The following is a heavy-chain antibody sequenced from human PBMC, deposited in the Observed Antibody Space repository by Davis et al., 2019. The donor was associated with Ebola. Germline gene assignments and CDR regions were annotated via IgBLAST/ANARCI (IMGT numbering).Heavy chain of an antibody. CDR1: GFTFSSYA. CDR2: ISGSGGST. V-gene: IGHV3-23*01. Sequence: GESLKISCAASGFTFSSYAMSWVRQAPGKGLEWVSAISGSGGSTYYADSVKGRFTISRDNSKNTLYLQMNSLRAEDTAVYYCARSRHYYDSSGWDAFDIWGQGTMVTVSS. J-gene: IGHJ3*02. D-gene: IGHD3-22*01. CDR3: ARSRHYYDSSGWDAFDI.